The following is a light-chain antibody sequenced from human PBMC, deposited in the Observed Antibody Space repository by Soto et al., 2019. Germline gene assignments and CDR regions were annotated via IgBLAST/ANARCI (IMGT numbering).Light chain of an antibody. V-gene: IGLV2-14*02. CDR3: KSYAGSNTYV. Sequence: QSALTQPASVSGSPGQSITISCTGTSSNVGSYKLVSWYQQHPGKAPKLMIFEVVQRPSGVPDRFSGSKSGNTASLTVSGLQAADEADYFCKSYAGSNTYVFGSGTKVTVL. CDR2: EVV. J-gene: IGLJ1*01. CDR1: SSNVGSYKL.